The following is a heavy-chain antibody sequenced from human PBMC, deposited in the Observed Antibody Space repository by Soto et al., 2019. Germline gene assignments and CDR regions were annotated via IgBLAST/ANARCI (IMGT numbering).Heavy chain of an antibody. J-gene: IGHJ6*02. CDR2: ICSGAST. D-gene: IGHD3-3*01. V-gene: IGHV3-53*01. Sequence: PEGSLRLSCAASGFTVSSNYMSWVPQAPGKGPEWVSVICSGASTYYADSGKGRFTISRDNSKNTLYLQMNSLRAEDTAGYYCARDHANYDVWSGYYYYYGMDVWGQGATDTVSS. CDR1: GFTVSSNY. CDR3: ARDHANYDVWSGYYYYYGMDV.